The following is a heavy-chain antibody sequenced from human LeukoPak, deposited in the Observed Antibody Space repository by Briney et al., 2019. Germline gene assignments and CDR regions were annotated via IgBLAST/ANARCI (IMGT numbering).Heavy chain of an antibody. D-gene: IGHD3-3*01. V-gene: IGHV1-69*01. J-gene: IGHJ6*03. CDR2: IIPIFGTA. CDR1: GGTFSSYA. Sequence: GSSVKVSCRASGGTFSSYAISWVRQAPGQGLEWMGGIIPIFGTANYAQKFQGRVTITADESTSTAYMELSSLRSEDTAVYYCARTAIFHETYYYYYYYMDVWGKGTTVTVSS. CDR3: ARTAIFHETYYYYYYYMDV.